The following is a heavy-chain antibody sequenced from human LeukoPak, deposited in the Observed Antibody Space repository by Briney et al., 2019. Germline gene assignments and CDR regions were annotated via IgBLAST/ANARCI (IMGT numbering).Heavy chain of an antibody. CDR2: ISGSGGST. D-gene: IGHD6-13*01. Sequence: GGSLRLSCAASGFTFSSYAMSWVRQAPGKWLEWVSAISGSGGSTYYADSVKGRFTISRDNSKNTLYLQMNSLRAEDTAVYYCAKAIYSSSRMDVWGQGTTVTVSS. V-gene: IGHV3-23*01. CDR3: AKAIYSSSRMDV. CDR1: GFTFSSYA. J-gene: IGHJ6*02.